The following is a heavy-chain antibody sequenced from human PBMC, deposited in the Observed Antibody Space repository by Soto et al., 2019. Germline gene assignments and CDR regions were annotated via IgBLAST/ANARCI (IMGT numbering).Heavy chain of an antibody. V-gene: IGHV3-30*18. CDR2: ISSDGNNK. Sequence: VQLVESGGGVVQPGRSLRLSCAASGFTFSNYGMHWVRQAPGKGLEWVTVISSDGNNKYYADSVRGRFTISRDNSKNTLVLQMNSLRAEDTAMYYCAKDRPVKARSGSLSSWGQGTLVTVSS. J-gene: IGHJ5*02. CDR1: GFTFSNYG. D-gene: IGHD1-26*01. CDR3: AKDRPVKARSGSLSS.